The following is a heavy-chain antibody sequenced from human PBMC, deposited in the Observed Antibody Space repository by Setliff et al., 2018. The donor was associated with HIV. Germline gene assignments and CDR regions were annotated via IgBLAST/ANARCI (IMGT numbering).Heavy chain of an antibody. Sequence: SGGSLRLSCAASGFIFSRYSMTWVRQAPGKGLEWVSSISNSGSFIYYADSVKGRFTISRDNAKNSLSLQMSSLRAEDTAVYYCAIHFDTSGHYSPIDSWGQGTLVTVSS. D-gene: IGHD3-22*01. CDR2: ISNSGSFI. CDR3: AIHFDTSGHYSPIDS. V-gene: IGHV3-21*01. J-gene: IGHJ4*02. CDR1: GFIFSRYS.